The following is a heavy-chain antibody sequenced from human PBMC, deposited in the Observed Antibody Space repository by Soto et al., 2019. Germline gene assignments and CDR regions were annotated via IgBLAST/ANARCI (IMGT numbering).Heavy chain of an antibody. Sequence: AAVNVACKASGYTFTSYGINWVRQAPGQGLEWMGWISAYNGNTNYAQKLQGRVTMTTDTSTSTAYMELRSLRSDDTVVYYCARGPTKLNWFDPWGQGTLVTVSS. CDR3: ARGPTKLNWFDP. D-gene: IGHD2-2*01. J-gene: IGHJ5*02. CDR1: GYTFTSYG. V-gene: IGHV1-18*01. CDR2: ISAYNGNT.